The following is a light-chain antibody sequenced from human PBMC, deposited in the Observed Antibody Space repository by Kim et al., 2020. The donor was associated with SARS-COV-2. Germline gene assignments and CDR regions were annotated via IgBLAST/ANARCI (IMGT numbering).Light chain of an antibody. CDR1: QTISGW. J-gene: IGKJ1*01. CDR2: HAS. CDR3: QQYNSYSA. V-gene: IGKV1-5*01. Sequence: DIQMTQSPSTLSASVGDRVTITCRATQTISGWLAWYQQKPGKAPKLLIYHASTLEGGVPSRFSGSGSGTEFTLTISSLQPDDFATYYCQQYNSYSAFGQGTKVDIK.